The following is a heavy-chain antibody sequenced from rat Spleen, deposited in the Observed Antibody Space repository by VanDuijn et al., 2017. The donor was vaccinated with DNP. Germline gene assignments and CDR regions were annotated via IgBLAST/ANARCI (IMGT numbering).Heavy chain of an antibody. D-gene: IGHD1-12*02. CDR3: ATVHYYDGTRFAY. Sequence: EVQLQESGPGLVKPSQSLSLTCSVTGFSITSNYWGWIRKFPGNKMEWMGYISYSGSTSYNPSLKSRISITRDTSKNQFFLQLNSVTTEDTATYYCATVHYYDGTRFAYWGQGTLVTVSS. CDR1: GFSITSNY. J-gene: IGHJ3*01. CDR2: ISYSGST. V-gene: IGHV3-1*01.